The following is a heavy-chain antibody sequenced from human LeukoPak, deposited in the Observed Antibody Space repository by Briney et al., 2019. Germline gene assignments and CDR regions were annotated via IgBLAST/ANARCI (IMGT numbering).Heavy chain of an antibody. D-gene: IGHD1-26*01. CDR1: GGSILTTNW. CDR3: SRESGAFSPFGF. V-gene: IGHV4-4*02. Sequence: SGTLSLTWALSGGSILTTNWWSWVRQPPGKGLEWIGEVHLSGASNYNPSLKSRVNMSIDKSKNQLSLELTSVTAADTAIYYCSRESGAFSPFGFWGQGTLVTVSS. CDR2: VHLSGAS. J-gene: IGHJ4*02.